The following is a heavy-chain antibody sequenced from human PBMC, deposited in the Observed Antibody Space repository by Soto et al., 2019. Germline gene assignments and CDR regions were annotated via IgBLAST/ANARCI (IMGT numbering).Heavy chain of an antibody. D-gene: IGHD5-18*01. CDR3: ARDTAMFNGGSDY. CDR1: GYTLTELS. V-gene: IGHV1-18*01. Sequence: GASVKVSCKVSGYTLTELSMHWVRQAPGQGLEWMGWISAYNGNTNYAQKLQGRVTMTTDTSTSTTYMELRSLRSDDTAVYYCARDTAMFNGGSDYWGQGTLVTVSS. CDR2: ISAYNGNT. J-gene: IGHJ4*02.